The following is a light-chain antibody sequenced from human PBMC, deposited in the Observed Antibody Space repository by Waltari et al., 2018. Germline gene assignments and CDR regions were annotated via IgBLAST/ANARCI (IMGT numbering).Light chain of an antibody. CDR2: DTS. J-gene: IGLJ3*02. CDR3: FLSYSGTRWL. Sequence: QAVVTQEPSLTVSPGGTVTLTCASSTGAVTSGHYPYWFQQKPGQAPRTLIYDTSIKPSWPPARFSGSLLGGKAALTLSGAQPEDEADYYCFLSYSGTRWLFGGGTKLTVL. V-gene: IGLV7-46*01. CDR1: TGAVTSGHY.